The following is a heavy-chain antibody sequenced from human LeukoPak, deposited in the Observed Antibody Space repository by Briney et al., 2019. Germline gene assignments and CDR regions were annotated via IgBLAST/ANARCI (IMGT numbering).Heavy chain of an antibody. V-gene: IGHV3-30*01. D-gene: IGHD1-14*01. CDR3: ASQVGKRFDY. J-gene: IGHJ4*02. Sequence: DSVKGRFTISRDNSKNMVYLQMNSLRPEDTAVYYCASQVGKRFDYWGQGTLVTVSS.